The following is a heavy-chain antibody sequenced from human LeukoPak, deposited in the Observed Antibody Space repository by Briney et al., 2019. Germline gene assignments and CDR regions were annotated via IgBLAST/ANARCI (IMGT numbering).Heavy chain of an antibody. J-gene: IGHJ3*02. D-gene: IGHD3-22*01. CDR2: ISSSSSYI. CDR1: GFTFSSYS. CDR3: ARDRADSSGFDAFDI. V-gene: IGHV3-21*04. Sequence: PGGSLRLSCAASGFTFSSYSMNWVRQAPGKGLEWVSSISSSSSYIYYADSVKGRFTISRDNAKNSLYLQMNSLRAEDTAVYYCARDRADSSGFDAFDIWGQGTMVTVSS.